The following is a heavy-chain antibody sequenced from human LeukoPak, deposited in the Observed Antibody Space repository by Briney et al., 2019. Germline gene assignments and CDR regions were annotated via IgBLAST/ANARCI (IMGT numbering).Heavy chain of an antibody. CDR1: GFTFSNYA. J-gene: IGHJ4*02. D-gene: IGHD3-9*01. CDR3: AKASTRDTGYYFDS. Sequence: GGSLRLSCAASGFTFSNYAMGWVRQAPGKGPEWVARIRYNIENTHYADAVQGRFTISRDNSKNTLYLQMNSLRAEDTAIYYCAKASTRDTGYYFDSWGQGTLVSVSS. CDR2: IRYNIENT. V-gene: IGHV3-23*01.